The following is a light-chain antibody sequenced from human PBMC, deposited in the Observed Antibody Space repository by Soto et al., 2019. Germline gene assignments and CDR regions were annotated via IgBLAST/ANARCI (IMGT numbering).Light chain of an antibody. V-gene: IGLV2-11*01. CDR3: CSYAGSYTWV. J-gene: IGLJ3*02. CDR2: DVS. CDR1: SSDVGGYNY. Sequence: QSALTPPLSVSGSLGQSVTISCTGTSSDVGGYNYVSWYQQHPGKAPKLMIYDVSKRPSGVPDRFSGSKSGNTASLTISGLQAEDEADYYCCSYAGSYTWVFGGGTKLTVL.